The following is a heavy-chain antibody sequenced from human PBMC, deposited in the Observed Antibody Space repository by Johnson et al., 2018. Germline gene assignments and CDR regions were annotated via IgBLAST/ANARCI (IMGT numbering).Heavy chain of an antibody. CDR2: ISYDGTTK. D-gene: IGHD4-17*01. CDR3: AKAATTIVRDAEYFQH. V-gene: IGHV3-30*18. Sequence: QVQLVQSGGGVVQXGRSXRLXCAASGFPFNAYGMHWVRQAPGKGLEWVAVISYDGTTKYYVDSVKGRFTISRDNSKNTLYLQMNSLRAEDTAVYYCAKAATTIVRDAEYFQHWGQGALVTVSA. J-gene: IGHJ1*01. CDR1: GFPFNAYG.